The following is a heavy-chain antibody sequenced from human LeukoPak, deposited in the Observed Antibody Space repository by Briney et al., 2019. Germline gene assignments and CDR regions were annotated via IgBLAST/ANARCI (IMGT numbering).Heavy chain of an antibody. V-gene: IGHV3-11*05. CDR1: GFTFSDYY. CDR3: ARGSPPGD. D-gene: IGHD3-16*01. CDR2: ISSSSGFT. J-gene: IGHJ4*02. Sequence: PGGSLRLSCAASGFTFSDYYMTWIRRAPGKGLEWVSYISSSSGFTKCADSVRGRFTISRDNAKNSLYLQMNTLRVDDTAVYYCARGSPPGDWGQGTLVTVSS.